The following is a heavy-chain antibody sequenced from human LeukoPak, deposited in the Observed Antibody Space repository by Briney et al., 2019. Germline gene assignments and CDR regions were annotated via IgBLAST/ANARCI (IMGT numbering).Heavy chain of an antibody. V-gene: IGHV3-23*01. CDR2: ISGSGGST. Sequence: GGCLRLSCAASGFTFSSYAMSWVRQVPGKGLDWVSVISGSGGSTHYADSVRGRFTISRDNSKNTLYLQMNSLRAEDTAVYYCANESPFLDYWGQGTLVTVSS. CDR1: GFTFSSYA. J-gene: IGHJ4*02. CDR3: ANESPFLDY.